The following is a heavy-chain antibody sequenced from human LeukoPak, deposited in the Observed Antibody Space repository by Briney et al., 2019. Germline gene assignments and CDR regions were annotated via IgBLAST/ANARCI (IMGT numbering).Heavy chain of an antibody. V-gene: IGHV3-7*01. J-gene: IGHJ6*03. CDR1: GFTFSDFW. CDR3: ARDSSGLPWGYYYYYYMDV. Sequence: GGSLRLSCAASGFTFSDFWMSWVRQAPGKGLEWVANIKKDGSEKYYVDSVEGRFTISRDNAKNSLYLQMNSLRAEDTAVYYCARDSSGLPWGYYYYYYMDVWGKGTTVTVSS. CDR2: IKKDGSEK. D-gene: IGHD6-19*01.